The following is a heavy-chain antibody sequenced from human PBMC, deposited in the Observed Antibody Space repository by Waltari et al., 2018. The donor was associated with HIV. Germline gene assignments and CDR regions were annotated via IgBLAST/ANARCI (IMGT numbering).Heavy chain of an antibody. CDR2: FWSDGVEI. CDR3: ARGYSSSRWIPLYH. Sequence: QVQLVESGGGVVQPGTSLTLSCAVAGFTFNNFDIHWVRQSPGKGLEWLAVFWSDGVEISYADSVKGRFTISKDSSQKTLYLHLTSLRAEDTALYYCARGYSSSRWIPLYHWGRGTLVTVSS. V-gene: IGHV3-33*01. CDR1: GFTFNNFD. D-gene: IGHD6-6*01. J-gene: IGHJ4*02.